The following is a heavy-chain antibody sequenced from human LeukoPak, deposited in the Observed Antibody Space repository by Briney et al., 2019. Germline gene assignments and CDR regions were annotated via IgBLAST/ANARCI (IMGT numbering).Heavy chain of an antibody. J-gene: IGHJ4*02. Sequence: SETLSLTCAVYGGSFSGYYWSWIRQPPGKGLEWIGEINHGGSINYNPSLKSRVTISVDTSKNQFFLKLNSVTAADTAVYYCARASQTGITGGYCSGHTCVNYFDSWGQGTLVTVSS. D-gene: IGHD2-15*01. CDR1: GGSFSGYY. V-gene: IGHV4-34*01. CDR3: ARASQTGITGGYCSGHTCVNYFDS. CDR2: INHGGSI.